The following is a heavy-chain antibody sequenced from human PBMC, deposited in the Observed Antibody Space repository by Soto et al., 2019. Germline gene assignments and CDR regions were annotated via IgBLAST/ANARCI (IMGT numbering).Heavy chain of an antibody. CDR2: INAVYGTA. V-gene: IGHV1-3*01. J-gene: IGHJ6*02. CDR1: GYTFTSYA. Sequence: ASGKFSCTASGYTFTSYAMHWVRQAPGQRLEWMGGINAVYGTAKYSQKFQGRVTITADESTSTAYMELSSLRSEDTAVYYCARGKDRVGATVYYYYYYGMDVWGQGTTVTVSS. CDR3: ARGKDRVGATVYYYYYYGMDV. D-gene: IGHD1-26*01.